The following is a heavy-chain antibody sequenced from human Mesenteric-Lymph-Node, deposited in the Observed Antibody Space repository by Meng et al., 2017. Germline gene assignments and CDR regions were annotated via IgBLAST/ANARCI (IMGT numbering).Heavy chain of an antibody. CDR2: IYSGGST. V-gene: IGHV3-53*01. J-gene: IGHJ4*02. Sequence: GESLKISCAASGFTFSSYEMNWVRQAPGKGLEWVSVIYSGGSTYYADSVKGRFTISRDNSKNTLYLQMNSLRAEDTAVYYCARAVLPGIFDYWGQGTLVTVSS. D-gene: IGHD2-15*01. CDR1: GFTFSSYE. CDR3: ARAVLPGIFDY.